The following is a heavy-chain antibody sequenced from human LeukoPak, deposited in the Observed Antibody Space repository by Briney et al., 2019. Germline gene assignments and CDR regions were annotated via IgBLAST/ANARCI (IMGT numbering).Heavy chain of an antibody. CDR2: ISSSSSYI. D-gene: IGHD5-24*01. CDR3: ARDGYNGNGFDY. Sequence: PGGSLRLSCAASGFTFSSYWMHWVRQAPGKGLEWVSSISSSSSYIYYADSVKGRFTISRDNAKNSLYLQMNSLRAEDTAVYYCARDGYNGNGFDYWGQGTLVTVSS. CDR1: GFTFSSYW. J-gene: IGHJ4*02. V-gene: IGHV3-21*01.